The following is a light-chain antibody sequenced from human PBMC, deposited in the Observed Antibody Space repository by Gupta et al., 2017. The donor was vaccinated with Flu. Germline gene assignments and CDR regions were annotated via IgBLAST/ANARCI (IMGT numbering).Light chain of an antibody. CDR3: QHYSDWPLT. J-gene: IGKJ4*01. V-gene: IGKV3-15*01. CDR2: GVS. CDR1: QNVRNN. Sequence: EIVMTQSPATLSVSPGERATLSCRASQNVRNNFLAWYQQKPGQAPRLLMHGVSTRATGIPARFSGSGSGTEFTLTISSLQPEDFAVYYCQHYSDWPLTFGGGTKVVIK.